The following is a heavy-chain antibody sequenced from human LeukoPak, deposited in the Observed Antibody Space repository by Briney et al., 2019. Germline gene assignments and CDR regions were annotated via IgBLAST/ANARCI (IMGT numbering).Heavy chain of an antibody. CDR1: GFTFSSYG. V-gene: IGHV3-30*02. Sequence: GGSLRLPCAASGFTFSSYGMHWVRQAPGKGLEWVAFIRYDGSNKYYAGSVKGRFTISRDNSKNTLYLQMNSLRAEDTAVYYCARGGGTYYYYYMDVWGKGTTVTISS. D-gene: IGHD1-26*01. J-gene: IGHJ6*03. CDR3: ARGGGTYYYYYMDV. CDR2: IRYDGSNK.